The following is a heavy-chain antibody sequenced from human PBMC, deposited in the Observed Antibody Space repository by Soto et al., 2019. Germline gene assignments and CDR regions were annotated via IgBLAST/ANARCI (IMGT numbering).Heavy chain of an antibody. Sequence: EVQLVESGGGLVQPGGSLRLSCAASGFTFSTYFMTWVRQAPGKGLEWVATIKQDGSERGYVDSVKGRFTISRDNAKNSLYREMNSLRAEDTAVYFCASDLNWPNFWGQGSLVAVSS. V-gene: IGHV3-7*01. J-gene: IGHJ4*02. CDR2: IKQDGSER. CDR3: ASDLNWPNF. CDR1: GFTFSTYF. D-gene: IGHD1-20*01.